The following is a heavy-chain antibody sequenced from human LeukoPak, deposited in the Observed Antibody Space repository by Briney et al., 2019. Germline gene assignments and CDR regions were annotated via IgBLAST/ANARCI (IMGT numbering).Heavy chain of an antibody. J-gene: IGHJ4*02. CDR3: ARDYEGYFDY. D-gene: IGHD3-22*01. Sequence: GGSLRLSCAASTFTVSDNYMSWVRQAPGKGLEWVANIKQDGSEKYYVDSVKGRFTISRDNAKNSLYLQMNSLRAEDTAVYYCARDYEGYFDYWGQGTLVTVSS. CDR2: IKQDGSEK. V-gene: IGHV3-7*01. CDR1: TFTVSDNY.